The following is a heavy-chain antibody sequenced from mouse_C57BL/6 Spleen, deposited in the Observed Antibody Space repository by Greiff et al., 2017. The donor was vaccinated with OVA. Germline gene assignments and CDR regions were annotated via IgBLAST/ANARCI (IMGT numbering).Heavy chain of an antibody. V-gene: IGHV1-61*01. CDR3: ARGDYCGCCYNDY. J-gene: IGHJ2*01. CDR2: IYPSDSET. CDR1: GYTFTSYW. Sequence: QVQLQQPGAELVRPGSSVKLSCKASGYTFTSYWMDWVKQRPGQGLEWIGNIYPSDSETHYNQKFKDKATLTVDKSSSTAYMQLSSLTSEDSAVYYCARGDYCGCCYNDYWGQGTTLTVSS. D-gene: IGHD1-1*01.